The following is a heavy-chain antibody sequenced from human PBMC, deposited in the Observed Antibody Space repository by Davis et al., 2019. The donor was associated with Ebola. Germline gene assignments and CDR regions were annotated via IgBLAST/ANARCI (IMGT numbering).Heavy chain of an antibody. CDR2: LSWNSGSI. Sequence: GGSLRLSCAASGFTFDDYAMHWVRQAPGKGLEWVSGLSWNSGSIGYADSVKGRFTISRDNAKNSLYLQMNSLRAEDTALYYCAKDLTGSSWYIDYWGQGTLVTVSS. D-gene: IGHD6-13*01. J-gene: IGHJ4*02. CDR3: AKDLTGSSWYIDY. CDR1: GFTFDDYA. V-gene: IGHV3-9*01.